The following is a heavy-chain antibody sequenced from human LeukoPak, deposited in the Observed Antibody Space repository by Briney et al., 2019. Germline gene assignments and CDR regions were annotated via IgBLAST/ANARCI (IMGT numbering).Heavy chain of an antibody. J-gene: IGHJ6*02. CDR3: ARDTALSTQCSGSYYYYGMDV. CDR2: ISSSSSYI. Sequence: NPGGSLRLSCAASGFTFSSYSMNWVRQAPGKGLEWASSISSSSSYIYYADSVKGRFTISRDNAKNSLYLQMNSLRAEDTAVYYCARDTALSTQCSGSYYYYGMDVWGQGTTVTVSS. D-gene: IGHD1-26*01. CDR1: GFTFSSYS. V-gene: IGHV3-21*01.